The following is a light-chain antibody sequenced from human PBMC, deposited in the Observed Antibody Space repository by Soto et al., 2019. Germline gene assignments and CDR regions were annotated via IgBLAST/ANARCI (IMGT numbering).Light chain of an antibody. CDR3: CSYGKV. Sequence: QSALTQPASVSGSPGQSIAISCTGSSSDVGIYNYVSWYQQHPGKAPKLIIYEGTQRPSGVSNRFSGSKSDNAASLTISGLQAEDEADYYCCSYGKVFGTGTKLTVL. CDR2: EGT. J-gene: IGLJ1*01. CDR1: SSDVGIYNY. V-gene: IGLV2-23*01.